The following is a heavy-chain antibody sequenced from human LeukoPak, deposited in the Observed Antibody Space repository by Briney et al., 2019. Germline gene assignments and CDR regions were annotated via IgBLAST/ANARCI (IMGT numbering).Heavy chain of an antibody. CDR2: ISAYNGNT. D-gene: IGHD3-10*02. CDR1: GYTFTSYG. CDR3: ARDLVRGVFYYYYYMDV. J-gene: IGHJ6*03. Sequence: ASVKVSCKASGYTFTSYGISWVRQAPGRGLEWMGWISAYNGNTNYAQKLQGRVTMTTDTSTSTAYMELRSLRSDDTAVYYCARDLVRGVFYYYYYMDVWGKGTTVTVSS. V-gene: IGHV1-18*01.